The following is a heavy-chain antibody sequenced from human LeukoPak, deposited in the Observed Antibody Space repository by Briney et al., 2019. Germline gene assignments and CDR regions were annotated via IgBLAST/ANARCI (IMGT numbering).Heavy chain of an antibody. CDR3: AKAPSITMVRGVISYYYGMDV. CDR1: GFTFSSYG. D-gene: IGHD3-10*01. CDR2: IRYDGSNI. J-gene: IGHJ6*02. V-gene: IGHV3-30*02. Sequence: GGSLRLSCAASGFTFSSYGMHWVRQAPGKGLEWVAFIRYDGSNIYYADSVKGRFTISRDNSKNTLYLQMNSLRAEDTAVYYCAKAPSITMVRGVISYYYGMDVWGQGTTVTVSS.